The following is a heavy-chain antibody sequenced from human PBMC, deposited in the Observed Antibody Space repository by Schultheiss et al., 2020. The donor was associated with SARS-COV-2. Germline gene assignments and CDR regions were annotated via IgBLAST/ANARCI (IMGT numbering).Heavy chain of an antibody. V-gene: IGHV3-23*01. D-gene: IGHD4-17*01. CDR3: AREYGDYYAYFDY. CDR2: ISGSGGGT. CDR1: GFTFSSYS. Sequence: GGSLRLSCAASGFTFSSYSMNWVRQAPGKGLEWVSAISGSGGGTYYAHSVKGRFTISRDNSKNTLYLQMNSLRAEDTAVYYCAREYGDYYAYFDYWGQGTLVTVSS. J-gene: IGHJ4*02.